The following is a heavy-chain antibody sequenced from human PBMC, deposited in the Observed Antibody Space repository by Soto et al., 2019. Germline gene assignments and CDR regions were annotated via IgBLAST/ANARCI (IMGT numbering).Heavy chain of an antibody. CDR1: GYSFSTSW. V-gene: IGHV5-51*01. D-gene: IGHD3-3*01. J-gene: IGHJ5*02. CDR3: ATRAEYYDFWSGYYGA. Sequence: GESLKISCKGSGYSFSTSWIGWVRQMSGKGLEWMGTIYPSDSDTRYSPSFQGQVIISADKSTSTAYLQWRSLKASDTAMYYCATRAEYYDFWSGYYGASGQGTMVTVSS. CDR2: IYPSDSDT.